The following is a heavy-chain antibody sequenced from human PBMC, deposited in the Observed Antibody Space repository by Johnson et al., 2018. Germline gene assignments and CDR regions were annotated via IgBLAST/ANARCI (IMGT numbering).Heavy chain of an antibody. CDR1: GFTFSNYG. CDR2: IGTAGDT. D-gene: IGHD6-19*01. Sequence: VQLVESGGGVVQPGRSLRLSCAASGFTFSNYGMHWVRQAPGKSLEWVSGIGTAGDTYYLGSVKGRFTISRENAKNSLYLQLNSLRAGDTAVYYCARAATSGGWTWFDYWGQGTTVTVSS. CDR3: ARAATSGGWTWFDY. J-gene: IGHJ4*03. V-gene: IGHV3-13*01.